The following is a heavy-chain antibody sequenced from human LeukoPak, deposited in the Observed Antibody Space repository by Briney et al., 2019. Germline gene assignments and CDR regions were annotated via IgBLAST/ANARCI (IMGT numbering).Heavy chain of an antibody. J-gene: IGHJ4*02. D-gene: IGHD2-8*02. CDR3: AREESGGYFDY. CDR1: GYTFTDYY. V-gene: IGHV1-2*02. Sequence: GASVKVSCKASGYTFTDYYIHWVRQAPGQGLEWMGWVNPNSGGANYAQKFQGRVSMTRDTSISTASMELSSLRSDDTAVYYCAREESGGYFDYWGQGTLVTVSS. CDR2: VNPNSGGA.